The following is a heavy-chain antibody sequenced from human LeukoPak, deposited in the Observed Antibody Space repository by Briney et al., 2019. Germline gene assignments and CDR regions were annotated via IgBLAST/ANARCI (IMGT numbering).Heavy chain of an antibody. Sequence: SETLSLTCTVSGGSISSSSYYWGWIRQPPGKGLEWIRSIYYSGSTYYNPSLKSRVTISVDTSKNQFSLKLSSVTAADTAVYYCARQPCSGGSCRFDYWGQGTLVTVSS. CDR3: ARQPCSGGSCRFDY. CDR1: GGSISSSSYY. CDR2: IYYSGST. D-gene: IGHD2-15*01. J-gene: IGHJ4*02. V-gene: IGHV4-39*01.